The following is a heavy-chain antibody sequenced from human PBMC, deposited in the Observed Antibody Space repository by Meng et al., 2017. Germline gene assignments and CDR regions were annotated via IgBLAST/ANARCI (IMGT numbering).Heavy chain of an antibody. Sequence: QGQVVAFGAEVKKPGSSVKVSCKASGGTFSSYAIGWVRQAPGQGLEWMGGIIPIFGTANYAQKFQGRVTITADESTSTAYMELSSLRSEDTAVYYCAIGVDYYDSSGSLDYWGQGTLVTVSS. CDR3: AIGVDYYDSSGSLDY. D-gene: IGHD3-22*01. CDR2: IIPIFGTA. CDR1: GGTFSSYA. J-gene: IGHJ4*02. V-gene: IGHV1-69*01.